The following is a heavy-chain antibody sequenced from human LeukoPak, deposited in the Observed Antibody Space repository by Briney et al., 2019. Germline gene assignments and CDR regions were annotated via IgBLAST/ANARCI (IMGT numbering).Heavy chain of an antibody. V-gene: IGHV1-24*01. J-gene: IGHJ3*02. Sequence: GASVKVSCKVSGYTITELSMHWVRQAPGKGLEWMGGFDPEDGETIYAQKFQGRVTMTEDTSTDTAYMELSSLRSEDTAVYYCATDYGKTEQAFDIWGQGTMVTVSS. CDR3: ATDYGKTEQAFDI. CDR2: FDPEDGET. CDR1: GYTITELS. D-gene: IGHD3-16*01.